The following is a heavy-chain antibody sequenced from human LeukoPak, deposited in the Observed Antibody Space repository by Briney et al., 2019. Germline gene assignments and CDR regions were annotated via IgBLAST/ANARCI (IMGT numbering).Heavy chain of an antibody. CDR1: GLTFSTYW. Sequence: GGSLRLSCAASGLTFSTYWMHWVRQAPGKGLVWVPRINSDGSSTSYADSVKGRFTISRDNAKNTLYLQMNSLRAEDTAVYYCARGGTISSYYFDYWGQGTLVTVSS. CDR2: INSDGSST. J-gene: IGHJ4*02. D-gene: IGHD6-6*01. CDR3: ARGGTISSYYFDY. V-gene: IGHV3-74*01.